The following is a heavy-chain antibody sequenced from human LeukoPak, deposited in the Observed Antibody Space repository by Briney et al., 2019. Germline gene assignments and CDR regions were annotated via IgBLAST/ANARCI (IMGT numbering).Heavy chain of an antibody. CDR1: GYTFTGYY. CDR3: ARDPESDTAMVTPYHYYYGMDV. J-gene: IGHJ6*02. Sequence: ASVKVSCKASGYTFTGYYMHWVRQAPGQGLEWMGWINPNSGGTNYAQKFQGRVTMTRDTSISTAYMELSRLRSDDTAVYYCARDPESDTAMVTPYHYYYGMDVWGQGTTVTVSS. V-gene: IGHV1-2*02. CDR2: INPNSGGT. D-gene: IGHD5-18*01.